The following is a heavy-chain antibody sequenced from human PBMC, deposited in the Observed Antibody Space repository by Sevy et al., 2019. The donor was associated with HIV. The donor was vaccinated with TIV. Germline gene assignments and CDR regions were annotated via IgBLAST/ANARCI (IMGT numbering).Heavy chain of an antibody. CDR1: GFMFSNFG. D-gene: IGHD2-21*02. CDR2: ISGSGDPT. Sequence: GGSLRLSCVVSGFMFSNFGMNWVRQVPGKGLEWVAYISGSGDPTKYAESVKGRFTMSRDNAQNALFLQMNSLRDDDTGVYLCARDGTRLQYWGQGTLVTVSS. CDR3: ARDGTRLQY. V-gene: IGHV3-48*02. J-gene: IGHJ4*02.